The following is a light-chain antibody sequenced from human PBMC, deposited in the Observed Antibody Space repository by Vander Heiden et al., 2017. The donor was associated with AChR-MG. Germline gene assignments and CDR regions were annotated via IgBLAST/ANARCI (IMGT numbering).Light chain of an antibody. CDR2: SNN. Sequence: QSVLTQPPSASGTPGQRVTISCSGSSSNIGSNTVNWYQQLPGTAPKLLIYSNNQRPSGVPDRFSGSKYGTSASLAISGLQSEDEADYYCAAWDDSLNGPAFGGGTKLTVL. CDR3: AAWDDSLNGPA. V-gene: IGLV1-44*01. CDR1: SSNIGSNT. J-gene: IGLJ2*01.